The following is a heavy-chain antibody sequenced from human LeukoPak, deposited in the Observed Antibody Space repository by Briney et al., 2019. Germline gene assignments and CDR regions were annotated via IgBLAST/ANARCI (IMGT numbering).Heavy chain of an antibody. V-gene: IGHV3-23*01. CDR2: ISGSGGST. J-gene: IGHJ5*01. CDR3: ARDANAGYSVNWFDP. D-gene: IGHD5/OR15-5a*01. CDR1: GFTYSSYA. Sequence: GGSLRLSCAASGFTYSSYATSWVRQAPGKGLEWVSSISGSGGSTYYADSVKGRFTISRDNSKNTLYLQMNSLRAEDTAIYYCARDANAGYSVNWFDPWGQGTLVTVSS.